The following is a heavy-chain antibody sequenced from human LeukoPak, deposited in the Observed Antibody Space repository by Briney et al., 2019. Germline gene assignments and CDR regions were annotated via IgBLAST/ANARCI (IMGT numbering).Heavy chain of an antibody. V-gene: IGHV3-23*01. CDR1: GFTFSSYA. J-gene: IGHJ5*02. D-gene: IGHD6-19*01. CDR2: ISVSGGST. CDR3: AKSSSGWYVFDD. Sequence: GGSLRLSCTASGFTFSSYAMSWVRQAPGQGLEWLSGISVSGGSTYYADSVKGRFSISRDKYKNTLYLQMNRLRTEDTAVYYCAKSSSGWYVFDDWGEGTLVTVSS.